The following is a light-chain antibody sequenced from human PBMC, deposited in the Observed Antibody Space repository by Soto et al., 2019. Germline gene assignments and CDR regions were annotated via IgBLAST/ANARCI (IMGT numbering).Light chain of an antibody. CDR3: CSYAGSITYVV. J-gene: IGLJ2*01. Sequence: QSALTQPASVSGSPGQSITISCTGTSSDVGSYNLVSWYQQHPGKAPKLMIYEGSKRPSGVSNRFSGSKSGNTASLTISGLQADDDADYYCCSYAGSITYVVFGGGTKLTVL. V-gene: IGLV2-23*01. CDR1: SSDVGSYNL. CDR2: EGS.